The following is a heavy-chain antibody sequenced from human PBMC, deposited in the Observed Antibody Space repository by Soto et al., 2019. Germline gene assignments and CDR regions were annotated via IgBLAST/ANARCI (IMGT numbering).Heavy chain of an antibody. CDR3: ARVGATVSQWGYYYYYGMDV. V-gene: IGHV3-21*01. Sequence: GGSLRLSCAASGFTFSSYSMNWVRQAPGKGLEWVSSISSSSYIYYADSVKGRFTISRDNAKNSLYLQMNSLRAEDTAVYYCARVGATVSQWGYYYYYGMDVWGQGTTVTVSS. CDR2: ISSSSYI. CDR1: GFTFSSYS. J-gene: IGHJ6*02. D-gene: IGHD4-4*01.